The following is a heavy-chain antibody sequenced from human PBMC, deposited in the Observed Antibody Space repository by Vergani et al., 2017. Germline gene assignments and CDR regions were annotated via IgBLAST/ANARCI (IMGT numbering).Heavy chain of an antibody. CDR2: ISYVGSNK. D-gene: IGHD2-15*01. V-gene: IGHV3-30*18. J-gene: IGHJ6*02. Sequence: QVQLVESGGGVVQPGRSLRLSCAASGFTFSSYGMHWVRQAPGKGLEWVAVISYVGSNKYYADSVKGRFTISRDNSKNTLYLQMNSLRAEDTAVYYCAKLVGGPNRDYYYYGMDVWGQGTTVTVSS. CDR1: GFTFSSYG. CDR3: AKLVGGPNRDYYYYGMDV.